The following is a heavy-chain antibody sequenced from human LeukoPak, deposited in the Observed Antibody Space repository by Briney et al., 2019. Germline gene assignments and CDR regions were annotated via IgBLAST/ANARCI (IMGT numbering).Heavy chain of an antibody. D-gene: IGHD1-26*01. CDR2: INGDRSST. CDR1: GFTFSSYW. Sequence: GGSLRLSCAASGFTFSSYWMHWVRQAPGKGLVWVSRINGDRSSTSYADSVKGRFTISRDNAKNTLYLQMNSLRAEDTAVYYCARVPEYSGNDYWGQGTLVTVSS. J-gene: IGHJ4*02. CDR3: ARVPEYSGNDY. V-gene: IGHV3-74*01.